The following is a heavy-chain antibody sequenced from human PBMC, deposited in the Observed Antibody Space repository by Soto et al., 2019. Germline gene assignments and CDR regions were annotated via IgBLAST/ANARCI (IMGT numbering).Heavy chain of an antibody. D-gene: IGHD3-3*01. Sequence: GGSLRLSCAASGFTFSDYAMSWVRQAPGKGLEWVSSNGGSGNSKYYADSVEGRFTISRDNSKNTLYLQMNSLRAEDTAVYYCARDMSDFWSGPLGYYGMDVWGQGTTVTVS. J-gene: IGHJ6*02. CDR1: GFTFSDYA. V-gene: IGHV3-23*01. CDR3: ARDMSDFWSGPLGYYGMDV. CDR2: NGGSGNSK.